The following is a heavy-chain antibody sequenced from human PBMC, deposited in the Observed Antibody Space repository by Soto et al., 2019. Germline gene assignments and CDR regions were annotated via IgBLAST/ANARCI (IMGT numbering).Heavy chain of an antibody. CDR2: IYSGGST. Sequence: PGGSLRLSCAASGFTVSSNYMSWVRQAPGKGLEWVSVIYSGGSTYYADSVKGRFTISRHNSKNTLYLQMNSLRAEDTAVYYCASEPVYCSGSYKNYCWMDDWGQGTTVTVSS. CDR3: ASEPVYCSGSYKNYCWMDD. J-gene: IGHJ6*02. CDR1: GFTVSSNY. V-gene: IGHV3-53*04. D-gene: IGHD3-10*01.